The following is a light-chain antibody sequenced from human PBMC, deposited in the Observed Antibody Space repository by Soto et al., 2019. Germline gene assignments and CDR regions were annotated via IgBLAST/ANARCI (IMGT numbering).Light chain of an antibody. Sequence: QSALTQPRSVSGSPGQSVTISCTGTSSDVGGYNYVSWYQQHPGKAPKLMIYDVSKRPSGVPDRFSDSKSGNTASLTISGLQAEDECDYYCCSYAGSYTYVFGTGTKVXVL. CDR1: SSDVGGYNY. CDR3: CSYAGSYTYV. J-gene: IGLJ1*01. V-gene: IGLV2-11*01. CDR2: DVS.